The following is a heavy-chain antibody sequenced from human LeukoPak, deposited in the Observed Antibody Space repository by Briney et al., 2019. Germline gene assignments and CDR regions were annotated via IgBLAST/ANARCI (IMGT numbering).Heavy chain of an antibody. CDR2: IYYSGNT. Sequence: SETLSLTCSVSGDSISSSSHSWGWIRQPPRKGLEWIGTIYYSGNTYYNPSLKSRVTISADTSKNHFSLTLTSVAAADTAIYYCARSGFGTTNIYSYFAYWGQGTLVTVSS. D-gene: IGHD1-7*01. J-gene: IGHJ4*02. V-gene: IGHV4-39*07. CDR1: GDSISSSSHS. CDR3: ARSGFGTTNIYSYFAY.